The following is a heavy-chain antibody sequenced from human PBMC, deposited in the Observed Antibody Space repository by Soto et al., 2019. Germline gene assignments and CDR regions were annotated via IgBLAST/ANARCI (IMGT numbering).Heavy chain of an antibody. Sequence: ETLSLTCAVSGYSIASGYYWAWIRQSPGKGLEWIGSIYHAGSVYYNPSLNGRVALSMDTSKNHFSLKLTSVTAADTAVYYCARTFDCYGMDVRGQGTTVTVSS. J-gene: IGHJ6*02. CDR3: ARTFDCYGMDV. CDR2: IYHAGSV. CDR1: GYSIASGYY. V-gene: IGHV4-38-2*01.